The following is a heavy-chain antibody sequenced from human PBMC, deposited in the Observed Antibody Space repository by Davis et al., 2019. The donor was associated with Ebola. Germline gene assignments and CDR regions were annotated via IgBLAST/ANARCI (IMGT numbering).Heavy chain of an antibody. CDR2: INHSGGR. CDR3: ARGSAAGPWGLNP. CDR1: GGSLRGNY. D-gene: IGHD6-13*01. V-gene: IGHV4-34*01. Sequence: SETLSLTCAVYGGSLRGNYWSWIRQSPEKGLEWIGEINHSGGRNYNPSLKSRLTISVDTSTSQFSLKLTSVTAADTAIYYCARGSAAGPWGLNPWGQGALVAVS. J-gene: IGHJ5*02.